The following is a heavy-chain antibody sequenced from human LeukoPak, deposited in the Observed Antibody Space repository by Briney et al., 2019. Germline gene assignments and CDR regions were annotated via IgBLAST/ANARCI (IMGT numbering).Heavy chain of an antibody. Sequence: SETLSLTCTVSSGSISTSNYYWGWVRQPPGKALEWIGNIFYSGSTYYSPSLKSRVTISLDTSRNQFSLKLNSVTAADTAVYYCARLYGGKSAFDYWGQGTLVTVSS. V-gene: IGHV4-39*07. CDR3: ARLYGGKSAFDY. D-gene: IGHD4-23*01. J-gene: IGHJ4*02. CDR1: SGSISTSNYY. CDR2: IFYSGST.